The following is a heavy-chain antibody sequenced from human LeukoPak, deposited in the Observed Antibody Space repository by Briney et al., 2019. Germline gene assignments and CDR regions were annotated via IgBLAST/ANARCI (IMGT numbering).Heavy chain of an antibody. Sequence: GGSLRLSCAASGFTFSSYAMSWVRQAPGKGLEWVSAISGSGGSAYYADSVKGRFTISRDNSKNTLYLQMNSLRAEDTAVYYCAKKWIIAAAGFVLDPWGQGTLVTVSS. D-gene: IGHD6-13*01. J-gene: IGHJ5*02. CDR2: ISGSGGSA. V-gene: IGHV3-23*01. CDR3: AKKWIIAAAGFVLDP. CDR1: GFTFSSYA.